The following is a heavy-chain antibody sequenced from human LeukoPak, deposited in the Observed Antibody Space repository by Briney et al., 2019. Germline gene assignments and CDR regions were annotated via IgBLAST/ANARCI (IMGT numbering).Heavy chain of an antibody. J-gene: IGHJ4*02. V-gene: IGHV1-2*02. Sequence: ASVKVSCKASVYSFTGYYIHWVRQAPGQGLEWVGWVNPNSGATNYAQKFQDRVTMTRDTSISTAYMELSRLRSDDTALYQCARDQNYFDTTTYYGIDYWGQGTLVTVSS. D-gene: IGHD3-22*01. CDR2: VNPNSGAT. CDR1: VYSFTGYY. CDR3: ARDQNYFDTTTYYGIDY.